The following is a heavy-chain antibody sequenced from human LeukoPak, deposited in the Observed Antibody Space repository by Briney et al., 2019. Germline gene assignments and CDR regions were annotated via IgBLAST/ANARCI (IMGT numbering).Heavy chain of an antibody. D-gene: IGHD3-3*01. CDR2: INPNSGGT. V-gene: IGHV1-2*02. J-gene: IGHJ4*02. CDR1: GYTFTGYY. CDR3: ARARIFGVVTTDY. Sequence: ASVKVSXKASGYTFTGYYMHWMRQAPAQGLEWMGWINPNSGGTNYAQKFQGRVTMTRDTSISTAYMELSRLRSDDTAVYYCARARIFGVVTTDYWGQGTLVTVSS.